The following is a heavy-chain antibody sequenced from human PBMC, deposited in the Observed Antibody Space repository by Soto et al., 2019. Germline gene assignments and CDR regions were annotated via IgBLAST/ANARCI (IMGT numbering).Heavy chain of an antibody. CDR3: ARESRGDYYYYGMDV. Sequence: TLSLTCTVSGGSISSYYWSWIRQPPGKGLEWIGYIYYSGSTNYNPSLKSRVTISVDTSKNQFSLKLSSVTAADTAVYYCARESRGDYYYYGMDVWGQGTTVTVSS. CDR1: GGSISSYY. V-gene: IGHV4-59*01. CDR2: IYYSGST. J-gene: IGHJ6*02.